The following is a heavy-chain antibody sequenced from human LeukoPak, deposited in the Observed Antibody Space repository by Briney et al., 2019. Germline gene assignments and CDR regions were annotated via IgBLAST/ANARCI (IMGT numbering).Heavy chain of an antibody. CDR1: GFTVCSNY. Sequence: GGSLRLSFAASGFTVCSNYMSWVRQAPGKGLEGVSVIYSGCSRYYANSVKGRFTISRDNSKNTLYLQMNSLRADDTAVYYCARSGSSYDSSGYYYPREYYFDYWGQGTLVTVSS. D-gene: IGHD3-22*01. CDR3: ARSGSSYDSSGYYYPREYYFDY. V-gene: IGHV3-66*01. J-gene: IGHJ4*02. CDR2: IYSGCSR.